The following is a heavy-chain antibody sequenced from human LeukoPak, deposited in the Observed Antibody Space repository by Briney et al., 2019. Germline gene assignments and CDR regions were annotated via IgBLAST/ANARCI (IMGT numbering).Heavy chain of an antibody. CDR1: GFTFSGYS. CDR3: ARDSVATVGAIDY. CDR2: ISSSSSYI. Sequence: PGGSLRLSCAASGFTFSGYSMNWVRQAPGKGLEWVSSISSSSSYIYYADSVKGRFTISRDNAKNSLYLQMNSLRAEDTAVYYCARDSVATVGAIDYWGQGTLVTVSS. V-gene: IGHV3-21*01. J-gene: IGHJ4*02. D-gene: IGHD1-26*01.